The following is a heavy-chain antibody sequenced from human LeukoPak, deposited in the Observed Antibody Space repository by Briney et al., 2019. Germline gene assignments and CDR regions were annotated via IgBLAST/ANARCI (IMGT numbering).Heavy chain of an antibody. CDR3: AKDSTYYYGSGSYPDY. CDR1: GFTFSSYA. CDR2: ISVSGGNT. V-gene: IGHV3-23*01. J-gene: IGHJ4*02. Sequence: GGSLRLSCAASGFTFSSYAMSWVRQAPGKGLEWVSAISVSGGNTYYADSVEGRFTISRHNSKNTLYLQMNSLRAEDTAVYYCAKDSTYYYGSGSYPDYWGQGTLVTVSS. D-gene: IGHD3-10*01.